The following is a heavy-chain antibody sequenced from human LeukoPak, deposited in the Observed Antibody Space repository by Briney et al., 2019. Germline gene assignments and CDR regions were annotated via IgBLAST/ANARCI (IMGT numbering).Heavy chain of an antibody. D-gene: IGHD6-25*01. J-gene: IGHJ4*02. CDR2: ISSSGSNI. CDR3: ARYRSGSWYLEN. Sequence: RGSLRLSCTASGLTFPNQYLYWIGQAPGKGLEWVSYISSSGSNIYHADSVKGRFTISRDNAKNSLDLQMNSLRAEDTAVYYCARYRSGSWYLENWGQGTLVTVSS. CDR1: GLTFPNQY. V-gene: IGHV3-11*01.